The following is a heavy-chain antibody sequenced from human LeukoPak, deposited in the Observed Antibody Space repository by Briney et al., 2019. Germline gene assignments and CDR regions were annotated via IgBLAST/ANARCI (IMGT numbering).Heavy chain of an antibody. J-gene: IGHJ4*02. V-gene: IGHV5-51*01. D-gene: IGHD3-22*01. CDR3: ARQGIGHDSSAYYAYYFDN. CDR1: GYTFNSYW. CDR2: IYPGDSDT. Sequence: GESLKISCKGSGYTFNSYWIAWVRQMPGKGLEWMGIIYPGDSDTRYSPSFQGQVTISADNSISTAYLEWSSLKASDTAMYYCARQGIGHDSSAYYAYYFDNWGQGTLVTVSS.